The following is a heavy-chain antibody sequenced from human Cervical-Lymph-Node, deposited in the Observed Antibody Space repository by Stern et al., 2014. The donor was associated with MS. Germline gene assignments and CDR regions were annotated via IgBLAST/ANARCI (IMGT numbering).Heavy chain of an antibody. J-gene: IGHJ6*02. V-gene: IGHV3-33*01. CDR2: IWYDGSNK. D-gene: IGHD1-14*01. Sequence: QVQLVQSGGGVVQPGRSLRLSCAASGFTFSSYGMHWVRQAPGKGLGWVAVIWYDGSNKYYADSVKGRFTISRDNSKNTLYLQMNSLRAEDTAVYYCASLGWSRSGMDVWGQGTTVTVSS. CDR1: GFTFSSYG. CDR3: ASLGWSRSGMDV.